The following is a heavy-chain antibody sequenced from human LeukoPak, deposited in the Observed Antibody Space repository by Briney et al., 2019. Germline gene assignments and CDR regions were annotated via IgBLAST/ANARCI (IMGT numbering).Heavy chain of an antibody. CDR3: ARGIAARPTGWVEY. D-gene: IGHD6-6*01. Sequence: GGSLRLSCAASGFTFSSYSMNWVRQAPGKGLEWVSSISSSSSYIYYADSVKGRFTISRDNAKNSLYLQMNSLRAEDTAVYYCARGIAARPTGWVEYWGQGTLVTVSS. J-gene: IGHJ4*02. V-gene: IGHV3-21*01. CDR2: ISSSSSYI. CDR1: GFTFSSYS.